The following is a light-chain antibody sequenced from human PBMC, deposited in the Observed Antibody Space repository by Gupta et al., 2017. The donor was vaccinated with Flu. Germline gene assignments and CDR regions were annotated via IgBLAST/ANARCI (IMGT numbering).Light chain of an antibody. CDR3: QQYGTSVYT. CDR2: GAS. CDR1: QSVNNNL. V-gene: IGKV3-20*01. J-gene: IGKJ2*01. Sequence: GSLAFSPGERATLSCWASQSVNNNLLTWYQQKPCQAPRLLIYGASSRATGIPDRFSGSGSGTDFTLTIRRLEPEDFAVYYCQQYGTSVYTFGQGTKLEIK.